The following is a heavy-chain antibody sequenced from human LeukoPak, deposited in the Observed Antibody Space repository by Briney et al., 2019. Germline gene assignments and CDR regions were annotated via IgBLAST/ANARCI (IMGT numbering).Heavy chain of an antibody. J-gene: IGHJ4*02. V-gene: IGHV3-53*01. CDR2: GGAT. D-gene: IGHD5-24*01. CDR3: ARGDGYNFFDL. Sequence: GGATYYADSVKGRFTISRDNSENTLYLQMKSLRAEDTAVYYCARGDGYNFFDLWAQGTLVTVSS.